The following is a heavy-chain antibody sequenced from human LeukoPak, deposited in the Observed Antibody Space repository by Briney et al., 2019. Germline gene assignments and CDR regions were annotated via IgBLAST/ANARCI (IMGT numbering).Heavy chain of an antibody. Sequence: PGGSLRLSCAASGFTFSDYYMSWIRQAPGEGLEWVSYISSSGSTIYYADSVKRRFAISRDIAKNSLYLQMNSLRAEDTAVYYSATRQWLVGFDYWGQGTLVTVSS. J-gene: IGHJ4*02. D-gene: IGHD6-19*01. V-gene: IGHV3-11*04. CDR2: ISSSGSTI. CDR3: ATRQWLVGFDY. CDR1: GFTFSDYY.